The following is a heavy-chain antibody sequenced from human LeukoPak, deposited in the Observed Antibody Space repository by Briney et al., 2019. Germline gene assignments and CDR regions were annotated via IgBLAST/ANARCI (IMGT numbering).Heavy chain of an antibody. J-gene: IGHJ4*02. CDR2: INHSGRT. CDR3: ARGSGDYFGLFRRMVSSSWFDY. Sequence: SETLSLTCAVYGGSFSGYYWSWSRQPTGKGLKWIGEINHSGRTNYNPSLKSRVTISVDTSKNQFSLKLSSVTAADTAVYYCARGSGDYFGLFRRMVSSSWFDYWGQGTLVTVSS. CDR1: GGSFSGYY. V-gene: IGHV4-34*01. D-gene: IGHD6-13*01.